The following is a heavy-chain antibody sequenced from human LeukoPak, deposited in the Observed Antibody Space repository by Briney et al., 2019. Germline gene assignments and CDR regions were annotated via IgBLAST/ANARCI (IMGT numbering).Heavy chain of an antibody. CDR1: GYSLTGYS. CDR3: ARDLGYYDFWSGYYTGGTGFDY. V-gene: IGHV1-2*02. Sequence: ASVKVSCKPSGYSLTGYSMHWVRQAPGQGREWMGWINPNSGGTNYAQKFQGRVTMTRDTSISTAYMELSRLRSDDTDVYYCARDLGYYDFWSGYYTGGTGFDYWGQGTLVTVSS. D-gene: IGHD3-3*01. J-gene: IGHJ4*02. CDR2: INPNSGGT.